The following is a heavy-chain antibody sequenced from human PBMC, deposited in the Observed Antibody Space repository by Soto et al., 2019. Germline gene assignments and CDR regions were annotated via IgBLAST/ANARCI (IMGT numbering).Heavy chain of an antibody. Sequence: RASVKVSCKASGYTFTSYGISWVRQAPGQGLEWMGWISAYNGNTNYAQKLQGRVTMTTDTSTSTAYMELRSLRSDDTAVYYCARGEYQLLFHYYYYGMDVWGQGTTVTVSS. CDR3: ARGEYQLLFHYYYYGMDV. CDR2: ISAYNGNT. V-gene: IGHV1-18*01. J-gene: IGHJ6*02. D-gene: IGHD2-2*01. CDR1: GYTFTSYG.